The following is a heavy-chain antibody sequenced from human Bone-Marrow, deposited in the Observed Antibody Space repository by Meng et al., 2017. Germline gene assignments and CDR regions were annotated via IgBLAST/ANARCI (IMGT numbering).Heavy chain of an antibody. Sequence: GESLKISCAASGFTFSSYSLNWVRQAPGKGLEWVSSISSSSSYIYYADSVKGRFTISRDNAKNSLYLQMNSLRAEDTAVYYCARVSGRGDEHAFDIWGQGTMVTVSS. CDR1: GFTFSSYS. J-gene: IGHJ3*02. CDR3: ARVSGRGDEHAFDI. V-gene: IGHV3-21*01. D-gene: IGHD3-10*01. CDR2: ISSSSSYI.